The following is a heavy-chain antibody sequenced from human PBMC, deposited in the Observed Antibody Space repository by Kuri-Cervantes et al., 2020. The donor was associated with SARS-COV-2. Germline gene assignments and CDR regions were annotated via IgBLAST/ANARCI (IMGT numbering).Heavy chain of an antibody. Sequence: LSLTCAASGFTFSSYGMHWVRQAPGKGLEWVAVISYDGSNKYYADSVKGRFTISRDNSKNTLYLQMNSLRAEDTAVYYCAKNMVRGVTTDVWGQGTTVTVSS. CDR2: ISYDGSNK. CDR1: GFTFSSYG. J-gene: IGHJ6*02. D-gene: IGHD3-10*01. V-gene: IGHV3-30*18. CDR3: AKNMVRGVTTDV.